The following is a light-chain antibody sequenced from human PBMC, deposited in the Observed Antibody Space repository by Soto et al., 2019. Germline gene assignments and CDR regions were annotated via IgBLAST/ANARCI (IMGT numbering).Light chain of an antibody. J-gene: IGLJ1*01. CDR3: GSWDSSLSAYV. V-gene: IGLV1-51*01. Sequence: QPPSVSATPGQKVTISCSGSSSNIGGNSVSWYQQLPGTAPKLLIYDDNKRPSGIPDRFSGSKSGTSATLGITGFQTGDEADYYCGSWDSSLSAYVFGTGTKVTVL. CDR2: DDN. CDR1: SSNIGGNS.